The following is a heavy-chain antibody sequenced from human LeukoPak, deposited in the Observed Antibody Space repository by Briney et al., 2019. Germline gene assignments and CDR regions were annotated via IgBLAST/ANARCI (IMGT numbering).Heavy chain of an antibody. V-gene: IGHV4-30-2*01. J-gene: IGHJ3*02. Sequence: SQTLSLTCAVSGGSISSGGYSWSWIRQPPGKGLEWIGYIYHSGSTYYNPSLKSRVTISVDRSKNQFPLKLSSVTAADTAVYYCARTPWYATRGAFDIWGQGTMVTVSS. D-gene: IGHD6-13*01. CDR1: GGSISSGGYS. CDR2: IYHSGST. CDR3: ARTPWYATRGAFDI.